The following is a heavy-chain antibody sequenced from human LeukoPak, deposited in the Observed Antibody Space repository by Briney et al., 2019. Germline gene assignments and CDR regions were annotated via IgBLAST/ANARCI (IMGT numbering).Heavy chain of an antibody. CDR2: ISSSSSYI. V-gene: IGHV3-21*01. CDR1: GFTFSSYS. J-gene: IGHJ4*02. Sequence: KSGGSLRLSCAASGFTFSSYSMNWVRQAPGKGLEWVSSISSSSSYIYYADSVKGRFTISRDNAKNSLYLQMNSLRAEDTAVYYCARDSYDSNGYYFPFDYWGQGTLVTVSS. D-gene: IGHD3-22*01. CDR3: ARDSYDSNGYYFPFDY.